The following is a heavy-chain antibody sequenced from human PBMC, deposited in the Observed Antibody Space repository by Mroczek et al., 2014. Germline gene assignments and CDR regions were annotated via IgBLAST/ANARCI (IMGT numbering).Heavy chain of an antibody. CDR2: IFSNDEK. CDR1: GFSLSNARMG. Sequence: QVTLKESGPVLVKPTETLTLTCTVSGFSLSNARMGVSWIRQPPGKALEWLAHIFSNDEKSYSTSLKSRLTISKDTSKSQVVLTMTNMDPVDTATYYCARIVFTXYYDSSGYYSHAFDIWAKGQWSPSLQ. D-gene: IGHD3-22*01. V-gene: IGHV2-26*01. CDR3: ARIVFTXYYDSSGYYSHAFDI. J-gene: IGHJ3*02.